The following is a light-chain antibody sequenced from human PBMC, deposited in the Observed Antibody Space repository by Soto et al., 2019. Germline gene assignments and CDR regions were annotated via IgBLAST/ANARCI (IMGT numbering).Light chain of an antibody. J-gene: IGLJ2*01. Sequence: QSVLTQPPSVSGAPGQRVSISCTGSTSNIGAGYNVHWYQQLPGTAPKLLIYDDNNRPSGVPDRFSGSKSGTSASLAITGLQAEDEAHYYCQSYDSSLSGSLFGGGTKVTVL. CDR3: QSYDSSLSGSL. CDR1: TSNIGAGYN. CDR2: DDN. V-gene: IGLV1-40*01.